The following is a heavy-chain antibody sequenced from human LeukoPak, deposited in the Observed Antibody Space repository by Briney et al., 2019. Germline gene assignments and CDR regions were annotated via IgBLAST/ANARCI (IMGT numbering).Heavy chain of an antibody. CDR2: IYYSGST. Sequence: SETLSLTCTVSGGSISSYYWSWIRQPPGKGLEWIGYIYYSGSTNYNPSLKSRVTISVDTSKNQFSLKLSSVTAADTAVYYCARVKYDILTGASRSFDYWGQGTLVTVSS. J-gene: IGHJ4*02. D-gene: IGHD3-9*01. CDR1: GGSISSYY. V-gene: IGHV4-59*12. CDR3: ARVKYDILTGASRSFDY.